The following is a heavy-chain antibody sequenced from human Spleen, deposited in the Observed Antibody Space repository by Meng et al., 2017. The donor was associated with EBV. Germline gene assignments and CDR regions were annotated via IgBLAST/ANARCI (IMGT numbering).Heavy chain of an antibody. CDR2: IHHSGST. J-gene: IGHJ4*02. CDR1: GGSISSSKW. D-gene: IGHD6-13*01. Sequence: QLQRQESGPGLVKPSVTLSLTCAVSGGSISSSKWWTWVRQPPGKGLEWIGDIHHSGSTNYNPSLRSRVTISVDKSKNQVSLKLNSVTAADTAVYYCATGISPAVPFDYWGQGTLVTVSS. V-gene: IGHV4-4*02. CDR3: ATGISPAVPFDY.